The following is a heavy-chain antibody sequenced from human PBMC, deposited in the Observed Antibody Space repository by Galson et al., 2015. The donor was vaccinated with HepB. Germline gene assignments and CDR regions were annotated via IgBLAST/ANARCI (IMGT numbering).Heavy chain of an antibody. V-gene: IGHV3-30-3*01. Sequence: SLRLSCAASGCTFSTYAMRWVRQAPGKGLEWMAIISYDGNNRNYADYVRGRFTISRDDSKDTPYLQMDTLRAEDTAVYYCARDRGAFQQHCTCSSCHWYYLDCWGQGTLVTVSS. CDR1: GCTFSTYA. D-gene: IGHD2-2*01. CDR2: ISYDGNNR. CDR3: ARDRGAFQQHCTCSSCHWYYLDC. J-gene: IGHJ4*02.